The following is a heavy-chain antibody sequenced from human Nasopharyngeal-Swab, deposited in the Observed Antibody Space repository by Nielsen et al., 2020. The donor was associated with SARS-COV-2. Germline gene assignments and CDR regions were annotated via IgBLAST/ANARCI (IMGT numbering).Heavy chain of an antibody. CDR3: AKDFVGQQTYYYYGMDV. Sequence: LTCAASGFTFSSYAMSWVRQAPGKGLEWVSAISGSGGSTYYADSMKGRFTISRDNSKNTLYLQMNSLRAEDTAVYYCAKDFVGQQTYYYYGMDVWGQGTTVTVSS. J-gene: IGHJ6*02. V-gene: IGHV3-23*01. CDR1: GFTFSSYA. CDR2: ISGSGGST. D-gene: IGHD6-13*01.